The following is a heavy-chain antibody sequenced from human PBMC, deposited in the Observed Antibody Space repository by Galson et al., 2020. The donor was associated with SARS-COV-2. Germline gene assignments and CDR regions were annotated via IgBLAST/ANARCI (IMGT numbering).Heavy chain of an antibody. CDR1: GYTFTGYY. CDR3: PRVPGWLRFLFDY. CDR2: INTNSGGT. V-gene: IGHV1-2*02. D-gene: IGHD5-12*01. J-gene: IGHJ4*02. Sequence: ASVKFSCKASGYTFTGYYMHWVRQAPGQGLEWMGWINTNSGGTNYAQKFQGRVTMTRDTSISTAYMELSRLGSDETAVYYCPRVPGWLRFLFDYWGQGTLGTGSS.